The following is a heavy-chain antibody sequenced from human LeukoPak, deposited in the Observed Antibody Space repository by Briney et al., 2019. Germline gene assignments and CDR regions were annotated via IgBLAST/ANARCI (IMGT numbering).Heavy chain of an antibody. Sequence: GRSLRLSCAASGFTFSSYGMHWVRQAPGKGLEWVAFIRYDGSNKYYADSVKGRFTISRDNSKNTLYLQMNSLRAEDTAVYYCAKAAEYYDSSGVDYWGQGTLVTVSS. D-gene: IGHD3-22*01. V-gene: IGHV3-30*02. J-gene: IGHJ4*02. CDR3: AKAAEYYDSSGVDY. CDR2: IRYDGSNK. CDR1: GFTFSSYG.